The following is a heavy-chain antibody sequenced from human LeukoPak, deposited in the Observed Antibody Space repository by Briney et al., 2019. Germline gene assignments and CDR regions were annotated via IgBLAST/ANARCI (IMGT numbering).Heavy chain of an antibody. V-gene: IGHV3-13*01. D-gene: IGHD3-10*01. CDR1: GFTFSSYD. J-gene: IGHJ6*02. CDR2: IGTAGDT. CDR3: ARGISYGSGSYWPPDYGMDV. Sequence: GGSLRLSCVASGFTFSSYDMHWVRQATGKGLEWVSAIGTAGDTYYPGSVKGRFTISRENAKNSLYLQMNSLRAGDTAVYYCARGISYGSGSYWPPDYGMDVWGQGTTVTVSS.